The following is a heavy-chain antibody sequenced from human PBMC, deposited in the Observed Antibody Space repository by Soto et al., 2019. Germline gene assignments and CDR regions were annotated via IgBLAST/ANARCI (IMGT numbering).Heavy chain of an antibody. J-gene: IGHJ6*02. D-gene: IGHD3-10*01. Sequence: QVQLVESGGGVVQPGRSLRLSCAASGFTFSSYGMHWVRQAPGKGLEWVAVIWYDGSNKYYADSVKGRFTISRDNSKNTLYMQMNSLRAEDTAVYYCARDRGTMVRGVIWLRTYGMDVWGQGTTVTVSS. CDR2: IWYDGSNK. V-gene: IGHV3-33*01. CDR1: GFTFSSYG. CDR3: ARDRGTMVRGVIWLRTYGMDV.